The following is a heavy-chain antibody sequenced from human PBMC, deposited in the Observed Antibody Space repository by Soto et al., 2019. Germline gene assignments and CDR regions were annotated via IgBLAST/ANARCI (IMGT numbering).Heavy chain of an antibody. D-gene: IGHD1-7*01. J-gene: IGHJ6*02. Sequence: ASVKVSCKASGGTFSSYAISWVRQAPGQGLEWMGGIIPIFGTANYAQKFQGRVTITADESTSTAYMELSSLRSEDTAVYYCARRDYITGTAYYYGMDVWGQGTTVTVSS. CDR1: GGTFSSYA. CDR3: ARRDYITGTAYYYGMDV. V-gene: IGHV1-69*13. CDR2: IIPIFGTA.